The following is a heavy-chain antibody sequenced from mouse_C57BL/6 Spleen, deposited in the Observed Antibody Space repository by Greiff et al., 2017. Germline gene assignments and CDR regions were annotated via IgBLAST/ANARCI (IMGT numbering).Heavy chain of an antibody. CDR3: ARYDDSYYYAMDY. CDR1: GFTFTDYY. J-gene: IGHJ4*01. D-gene: IGHD2-4*01. CDR2: IRNKANGYTT. V-gene: IGHV7-3*01. Sequence: EVQLVESGGGLVQPGGSLSLSCAASGFTFTDYYMSWVRQPPGKALEWLGFIRNKANGYTTEYSASVKGRFTISRDNSQSILYLQMNALRAEDSATYYCARYDDSYYYAMDYWGQGTSVTVSS.